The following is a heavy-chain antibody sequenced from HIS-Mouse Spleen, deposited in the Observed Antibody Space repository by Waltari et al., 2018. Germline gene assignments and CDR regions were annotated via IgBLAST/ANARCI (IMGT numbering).Heavy chain of an antibody. CDR3: AREIPYSSSWYDWYFDL. D-gene: IGHD6-13*01. Sequence: QLQLQESGPGLVKPSETLSLTCTVSGVSISRSSYYWGWIRQPPGKGLEWIGSIYYSGSTSYNPSLKSRVTISVDTSKNQFSLKLSSVTAADTAVYYCAREIPYSSSWYDWYFDLWGRGTLVTVSS. J-gene: IGHJ2*01. V-gene: IGHV4-39*07. CDR1: GVSISRSSYY. CDR2: IYYSGST.